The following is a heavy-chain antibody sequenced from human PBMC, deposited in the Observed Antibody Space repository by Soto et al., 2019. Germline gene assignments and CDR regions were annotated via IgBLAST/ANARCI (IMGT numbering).Heavy chain of an antibody. CDR3: ATDNYYDSSGDYWFDP. V-gene: IGHV1-24*01. D-gene: IGHD3-22*01. J-gene: IGHJ5*02. CDR1: GYTLTELS. CDR2: FDPEDGET. Sequence: ASVKVSCKVSGYTLTELSIHWVRQAPGKGLEWMGGFDPEDGETIYAQKFQGRVTMTEDTSTDTAYMELSSLRSEDTAIYYCATDNYYDSSGDYWFDPWGRGTLVTVSS.